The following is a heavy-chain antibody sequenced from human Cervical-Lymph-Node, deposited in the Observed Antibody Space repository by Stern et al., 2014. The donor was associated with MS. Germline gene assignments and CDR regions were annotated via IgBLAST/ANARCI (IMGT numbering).Heavy chain of an antibody. V-gene: IGHV3-30*18. D-gene: IGHD6-6*01. CDR2: ILYDGSNK. J-gene: IGHJ4*02. CDR3: AKDRGSSVAALYFDY. CDR1: VFTFSHYG. Sequence: QLVQSGGGVVQPGRSLRLSCAASVFTFSHYGMHWVRQAPGKGLEWVAVILYDGSNKYYADSVKGRFTVSRDNSKNTLYLQMNSLRADDTAIYYCAKDRGSSVAALYFDYWGQGTLVTVSS.